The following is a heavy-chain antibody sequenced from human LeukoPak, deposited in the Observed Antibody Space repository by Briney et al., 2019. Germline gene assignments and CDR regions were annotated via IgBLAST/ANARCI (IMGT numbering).Heavy chain of an antibody. D-gene: IGHD3-10*01. V-gene: IGHV3-30-3*01. CDR2: ISDDGSRQ. J-gene: IGHJ4*02. CDR1: GFTFSNYA. Sequence: GGSLRLSCAATGFTFSNYAIHWGRQAPGKGLEWVAFISDDGSRQHYADSVKGRFTISRDNSKNTLNLQMNSLRAEDTAVYYCVKDRTGTYTLDFWGQGTLVTVSS. CDR3: VKDRTGTYTLDF.